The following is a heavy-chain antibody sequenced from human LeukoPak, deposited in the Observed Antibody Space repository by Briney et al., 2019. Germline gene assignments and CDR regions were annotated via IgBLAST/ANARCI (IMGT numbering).Heavy chain of an antibody. CDR3: ARAAGISSTSYYYMDV. D-gene: IGHD2-2*01. CDR2: ISAYNGNT. CDR1: GYTFTSYG. Sequence: EASVKVSCKASGYTFTSYGISWVRQAPGQGLEWMGWISAYNGNTNYAQKLQGRVTMTTDTSTSTAYMELRSLRSDDTAVYYCARAAGISSTSYYYMDVWGKGTTVTVSS. J-gene: IGHJ6*03. V-gene: IGHV1-18*01.